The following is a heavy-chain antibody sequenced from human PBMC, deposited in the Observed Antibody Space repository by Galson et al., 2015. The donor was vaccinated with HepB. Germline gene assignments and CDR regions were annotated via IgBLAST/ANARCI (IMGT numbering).Heavy chain of an antibody. Sequence: SLRLSCAASGFTFSSYWMHWVRQAPGKGLVWVSRINSDGSSTSYADSVKGRFTISRDNAKNTLYLQMNSLRAEDTAVYYCARDGWSSSWLYYYGMDVWGQGTTVTVSS. D-gene: IGHD6-13*01. CDR2: INSDGSST. CDR1: GFTFSSYW. V-gene: IGHV3-74*01. CDR3: ARDGWSSSWLYYYGMDV. J-gene: IGHJ6*02.